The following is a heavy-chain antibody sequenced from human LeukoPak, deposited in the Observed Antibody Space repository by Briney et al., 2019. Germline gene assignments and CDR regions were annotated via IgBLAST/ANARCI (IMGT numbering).Heavy chain of an antibody. CDR1: GLIFSSYW. Sequence: GGSLRLSCEASGLIFSSYWMSWVRQAPGKGLEWVANIKKDGSEMYYVDSVKGRFTISRDNAKNSLYLQMNSLRAEDTAVYYCARDRQEAEFRYYYYYMDVWGKGTTVTVSS. CDR3: ARDRQEAEFRYYYYYMDV. CDR2: IKKDGSEM. J-gene: IGHJ6*03. D-gene: IGHD2/OR15-2a*01. V-gene: IGHV3-7*01.